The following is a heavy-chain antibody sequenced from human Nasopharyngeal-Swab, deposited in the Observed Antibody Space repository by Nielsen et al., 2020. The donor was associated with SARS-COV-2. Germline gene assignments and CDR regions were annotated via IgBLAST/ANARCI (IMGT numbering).Heavy chain of an antibody. D-gene: IGHD4-17*01. CDR2: ILCDGSDK. V-gene: IGHV3-30*03. CDR3: ARDAPAHYGAFY. CDR1: GFTFSRWP. Sequence: YLKISCAASGFTFSRWPMHWVRQAAGKGLEWVRVILCDGSDKQYVDSVKGRFTISRDSSKNTLYLQMDSLRGDDSAVYYCARDAPAHYGAFYLRPGPRITVSS. J-gene: IGHJ4*02.